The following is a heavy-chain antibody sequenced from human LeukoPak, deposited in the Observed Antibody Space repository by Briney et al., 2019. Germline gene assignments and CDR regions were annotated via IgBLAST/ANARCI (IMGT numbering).Heavy chain of an antibody. D-gene: IGHD1-26*01. CDR3: ARDAGVGAKDY. CDR1: GFTFSSYW. Sequence: GGSLRLSCAASGFTFSSYWMSWVRQAPGNGLEWVANIKQEGSEKYYVDSVKGRFTISRDNAKNSLYLQMNSLRAEDTAVYYCARDAGVGAKDYWGQGTLVTVSS. CDR2: IKQEGSEK. J-gene: IGHJ4*02. V-gene: IGHV3-7*03.